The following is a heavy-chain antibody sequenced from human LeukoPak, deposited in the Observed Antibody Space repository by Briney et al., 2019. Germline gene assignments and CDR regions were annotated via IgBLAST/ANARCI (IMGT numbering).Heavy chain of an antibody. V-gene: IGHV4-30-2*01. J-gene: IGHJ2*01. Sequence: SGTLSLTCAVSGGSISSGGYSWSWIRQPPGKGLEWIGYIYHSGSTYYNPSLKSRVTISVDRSKNQFSLKLTSVTAADTAVYYCASLTNTTGYIPWYFDLWGRGTLVTVSS. CDR1: GGSISSGGYS. CDR3: ASLTNTTGYIPWYFDL. CDR2: IYHSGST. D-gene: IGHD2/OR15-2a*01.